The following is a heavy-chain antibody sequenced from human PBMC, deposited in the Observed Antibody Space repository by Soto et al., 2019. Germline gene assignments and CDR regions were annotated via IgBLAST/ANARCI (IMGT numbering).Heavy chain of an antibody. Sequence: QVHLVQSGAEVEKPGASVKVSCKASGYTFTDYGISWVRQAPGQGLQWMGWITAFNGNTKYAQQFQGRVTMTTDTSTSTAYMERRSLESDDTAVYYCARISQSDFWSGYYYFFDYWGRGTLVTVSS. D-gene: IGHD3-3*01. J-gene: IGHJ4*02. CDR3: ARISQSDFWSGYYYFFDY. V-gene: IGHV1-18*01. CDR2: ITAFNGNT. CDR1: GYTFTDYG.